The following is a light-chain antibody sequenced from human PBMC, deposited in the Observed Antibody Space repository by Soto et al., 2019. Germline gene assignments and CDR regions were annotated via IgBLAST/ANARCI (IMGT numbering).Light chain of an antibody. CDR3: CSYAGSPL. Sequence: QSALTQPRSVSGSPGQSVTISCTGTSSDVGGYDYVSWYQRHPGKAPKLMIYAVNKRPSGVPDRFSGSKSGNTASLSISGLQADDEADYYCCSYAGSPLFGGGTQMTVL. J-gene: IGLJ2*01. V-gene: IGLV2-11*01. CDR2: AVN. CDR1: SSDVGGYDY.